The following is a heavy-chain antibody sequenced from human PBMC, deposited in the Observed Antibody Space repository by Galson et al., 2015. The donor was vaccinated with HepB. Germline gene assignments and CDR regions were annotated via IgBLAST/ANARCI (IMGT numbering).Heavy chain of an antibody. V-gene: IGHV3-66*01. CDR1: GFTVSSNY. CDR3: ARGYGDYDDRDAFDV. D-gene: IGHD4-17*01. Sequence: SLRLSCAASGFTVSSNYMNWVRQAPGKGLEWVSVIYSGGSTYYADSVKGRFTISRDNSKNTLYLQMNSLRAGDTAVYYCARGYGDYDDRDAFDVWGQGTMVTVSS. J-gene: IGHJ3*01. CDR2: IYSGGST.